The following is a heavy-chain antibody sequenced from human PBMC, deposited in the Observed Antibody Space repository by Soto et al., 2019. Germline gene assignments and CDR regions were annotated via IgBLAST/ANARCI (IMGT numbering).Heavy chain of an antibody. Sequence: ASVKVSCKVSVYTLTELSMHWVRQAPGKGREWMGGFDPEDGETIYAQKFQGRVTMTEDTSTDTAYMELSSLRSEDTAVYYCATEGPSITMVRGVIVLNAFDIWGQGTMVTVSS. D-gene: IGHD3-10*01. V-gene: IGHV1-24*01. CDR3: ATEGPSITMVRGVIVLNAFDI. J-gene: IGHJ3*02. CDR2: FDPEDGET. CDR1: VYTLTELS.